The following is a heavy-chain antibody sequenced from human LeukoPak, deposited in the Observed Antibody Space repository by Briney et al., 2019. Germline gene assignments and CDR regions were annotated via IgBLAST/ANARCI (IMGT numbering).Heavy chain of an antibody. D-gene: IGHD2-15*01. J-gene: IGHJ4*02. CDR1: GFLFSSSW. CDR3: TRFRRSAQSY. CDR2: IGPDGSDK. V-gene: IGHV3-7*01. Sequence: GGSLRLSCTTSGFLFSSSWMSWVRQAPGKGLEWVANIGPDGSDKQYVDSMKGRFTISRDNAQNSVYLHMNSLTAEDTAVYYCTRFRRSAQSYWGQGTLVTVSS.